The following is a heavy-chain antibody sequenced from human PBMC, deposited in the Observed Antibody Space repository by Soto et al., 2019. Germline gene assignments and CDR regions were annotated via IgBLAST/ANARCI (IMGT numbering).Heavy chain of an antibody. Sequence: GGSLRLSCAASGFTFSSYSMNWVRQAPGKGLEWVSSIHRGGGTFYVDSLKGRFAISRDDSNNTVFLQINNLRVEDTAVYYCARAPTYFDAFDFWGQGTMVTVAS. CDR2: IHRGGGT. CDR3: ARAPTYFDAFDF. V-gene: IGHV3-53*01. D-gene: IGHD1-26*01. CDR1: GFTFSSYS. J-gene: IGHJ3*01.